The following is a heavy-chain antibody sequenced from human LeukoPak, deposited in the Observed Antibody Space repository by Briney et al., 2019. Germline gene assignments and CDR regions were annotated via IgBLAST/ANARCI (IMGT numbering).Heavy chain of an antibody. CDR3: ARQLPTAAADTRGYFDY. J-gene: IGHJ4*02. CDR2: LYYGENS. V-gene: IGHV4-39*01. CDR1: GGSISFISSSTYY. D-gene: IGHD6-25*01. Sequence: SETLSLTCTVSGGSISFISSSTYYWGWIRQAPGKGLEWIGSLYYGENSHYNPSLKSRATLSVDTSNNQFSPKLTSVTAADAAVYFCARQLPTAAADTRGYFDYWGQGTVVTVSS.